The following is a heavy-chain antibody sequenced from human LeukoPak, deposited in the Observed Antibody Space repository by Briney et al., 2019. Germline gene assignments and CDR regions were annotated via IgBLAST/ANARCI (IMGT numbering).Heavy chain of an antibody. CDR1: GFTFSSYA. D-gene: IGHD3-22*01. J-gene: IGHJ4*02. V-gene: IGHV3-30-3*01. CDR3: ARETMIVVLDY. Sequence: PGGSLRLSCAASGFTFSSYAMHWVRQAPGKGLEWVAVISYDGSNKYYADSVKGRFTISRDNSKNTLYLQMNSLRAEDTAVYYCARETMIVVLDYWGQGTLVTVSS. CDR2: ISYDGSNK.